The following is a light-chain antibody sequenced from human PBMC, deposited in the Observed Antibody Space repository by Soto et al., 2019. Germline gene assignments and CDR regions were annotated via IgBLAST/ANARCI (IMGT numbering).Light chain of an antibody. J-gene: IGLJ2*01. CDR3: SSYTSSSTVV. CDR1: SSDVGGYNY. CDR2: DVS. Sequence: QSVLTQPASVSGSPGQSITISCTGTSSDVGGYNYVSWYQQHPGKAPKLMIYDVSNRPSGVSNRFSGSKSGNTASLTISGRQAEDEADYYCSSYTSSSTVVFGGVTQLTVL. V-gene: IGLV2-14*01.